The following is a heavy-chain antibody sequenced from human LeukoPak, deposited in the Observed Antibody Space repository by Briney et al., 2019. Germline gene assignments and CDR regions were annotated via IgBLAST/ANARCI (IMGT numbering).Heavy chain of an antibody. CDR2: IYYSGST. D-gene: IGHD5-12*01. J-gene: IGHJ6*03. CDR3: ARVVYSGYDFRGAMDV. V-gene: IGHV4-59*01. Sequence: PSETLSLTCTVSGGSISSYYWSWIRQPPGKGLEWIGYIYYSGSTNHNPSLKSRVTISVDTSKNQISLKLSSVTAADTAVYYCARVVYSGYDFRGAMDVWGKGTTVTVSS. CDR1: GGSISSYY.